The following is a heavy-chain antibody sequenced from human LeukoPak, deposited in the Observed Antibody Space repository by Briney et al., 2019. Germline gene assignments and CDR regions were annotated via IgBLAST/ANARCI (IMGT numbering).Heavy chain of an antibody. D-gene: IGHD3-22*01. Sequence: GGSLRLSCAASGFTVSSNYMSWVRQAPGKGLEWVSVIYSGGSTYYADSVKGRFTISRDNSKNTLYLQMNSLRAEDTAVYYCAKRPYYYDSSGYYSFRGQGTLVTVSS. J-gene: IGHJ4*02. V-gene: IGHV3-53*01. CDR2: IYSGGST. CDR1: GFTVSSNY. CDR3: AKRPYYYDSSGYYSF.